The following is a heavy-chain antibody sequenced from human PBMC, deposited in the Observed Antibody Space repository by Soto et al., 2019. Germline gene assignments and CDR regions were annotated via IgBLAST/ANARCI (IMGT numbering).Heavy chain of an antibody. CDR2: IYYSGST. CDR1: GGSISRYY. Sequence: SETLSLTCTVSGGSISRYYWSWIRQPPGKGLEWIGYIYYSGSTNYNPSLKSRVTISVNTSKNQFSLKLTSVTAADTAVYYCARVSSGWWYFDYRGQRTLVTVSS. D-gene: IGHD6-19*01. CDR3: ARVSSGWWYFDY. V-gene: IGHV4-59*01. J-gene: IGHJ4*02.